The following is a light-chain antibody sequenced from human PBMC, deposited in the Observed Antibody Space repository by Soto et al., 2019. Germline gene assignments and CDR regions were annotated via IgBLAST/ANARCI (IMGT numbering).Light chain of an antibody. V-gene: IGKV3-20*01. Sequence: EIVLTHSPGTLSLSPGERATLSCRASQSVSSSYLAWYQQKPGQAPRLLIYGASSRATGIPDRFSGSGSGTDFTLTISRLEPEDFAVYYCQQYGSSPARTFGQGTKVDIK. J-gene: IGKJ1*01. CDR1: QSVSSSY. CDR3: QQYGSSPART. CDR2: GAS.